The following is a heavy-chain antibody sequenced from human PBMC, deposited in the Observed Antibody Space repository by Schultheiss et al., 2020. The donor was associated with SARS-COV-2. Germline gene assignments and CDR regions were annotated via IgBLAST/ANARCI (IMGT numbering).Heavy chain of an antibody. D-gene: IGHD3-10*01. CDR1: GGSISSGGYY. Sequence: SETLSLTCTVSGGSISSGGYYWSWIRQPPGKGLEWIGYIYYSGSTYYNPSLKSRVTISVDTSKNQFSLKLSSVTAADTAVYYCARDHGGSGSYYAFGYWGQGTLVTVSS. CDR3: ARDHGGSGSYYAFGY. J-gene: IGHJ4*02. CDR2: IYYSGST. V-gene: IGHV4-31*03.